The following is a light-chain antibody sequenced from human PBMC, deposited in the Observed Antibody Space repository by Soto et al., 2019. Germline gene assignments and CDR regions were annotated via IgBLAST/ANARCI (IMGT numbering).Light chain of an antibody. CDR1: QSININ. J-gene: IGKJ1*01. CDR3: QLYVSSLTWT. CDR2: GAS. V-gene: IGKV3-20*01. Sequence: EIVMTQSPGTLSVSPGEIATLSFRASQSININLAWYQQKPGQAPRLLIYGASSRATGIPDRFSGSGSGTDFTLTISRLEPEDFAVYYCQLYVSSLTWTFGQGTKVDIK.